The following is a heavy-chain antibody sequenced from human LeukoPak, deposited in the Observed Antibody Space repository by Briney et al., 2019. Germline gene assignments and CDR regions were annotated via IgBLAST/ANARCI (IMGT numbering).Heavy chain of an antibody. CDR1: GFTFSSYN. D-gene: IGHD6-6*01. CDR3: AREYSSSSGSVSDY. V-gene: IGHV3-48*02. CDR2: ISSSSSTI. Sequence: GGSLRLSCAASGFTFSSYNMNWVRQAPGKGLEWVSYISSSSSTIYYADSVKGRFNISRDNAKNSLYLQMNSLRDEDTAVYYCAREYSSSSGSVSDYWGQGTLVTVSS. J-gene: IGHJ4*02.